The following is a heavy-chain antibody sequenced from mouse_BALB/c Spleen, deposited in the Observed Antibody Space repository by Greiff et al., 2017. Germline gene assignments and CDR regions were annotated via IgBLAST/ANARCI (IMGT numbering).Heavy chain of an antibody. D-gene: IGHD2-1*01. Sequence: QVQLKESGPGLVAPSQSLSITCTVSGFSLTSYGVHWVRQPPGKGLEWLGVIWAGGSTNYNSALMSRLSISKDNSKSQVFLKMNSLQTDDTAMYYGARDKGYGNVAWFAYWGQGTLVTVSA. V-gene: IGHV2-9*02. J-gene: IGHJ3*01. CDR2: IWAGGST. CDR1: GFSLTSYG. CDR3: ARDKGYGNVAWFAY.